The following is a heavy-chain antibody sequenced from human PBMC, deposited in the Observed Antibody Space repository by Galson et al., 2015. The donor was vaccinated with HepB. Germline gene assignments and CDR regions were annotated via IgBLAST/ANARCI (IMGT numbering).Heavy chain of an antibody. CDR1: GYTFTGYY. CDR3: ARKHSTTVTTFYFDY. CDR2: INPNSGGT. D-gene: IGHD4-17*01. Sequence: SCKASGYTFTGYYMHWVRQAPGQGLEWMGRINPNSGGTNYAQKFQGRVTMTRDTSISTAYMELSRLRSDDTAVYYCARKHSTTVTTFYFDYWGQGTLVTVSS. J-gene: IGHJ4*02. V-gene: IGHV1-2*06.